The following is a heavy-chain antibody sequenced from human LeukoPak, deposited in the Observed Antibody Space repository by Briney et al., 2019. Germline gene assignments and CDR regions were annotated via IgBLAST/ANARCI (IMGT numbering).Heavy chain of an antibody. V-gene: IGHV4-30-2*01. J-gene: IGHJ2*01. Sequence: PSETLSLTCAVSGGSISSGGYSWSWIRQPPGKGLEWIGYIYHSGSTNYNPSLKSRVTISVDTSKNQFSLKLSSVTAADTAVYYCARDRKDYDFWSGYYPDSSIQENWYFDLWGRGTLVTVSP. CDR1: GGSISSGGYS. CDR2: IYHSGST. CDR3: ARDRKDYDFWSGYYPDSSIQENWYFDL. D-gene: IGHD3-3*01.